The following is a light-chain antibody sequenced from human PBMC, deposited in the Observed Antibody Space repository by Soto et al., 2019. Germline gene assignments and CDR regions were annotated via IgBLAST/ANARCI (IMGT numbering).Light chain of an antibody. CDR1: QSVSSS. Sequence: EIVLTQSPGTLSLSPGERATLSCRASQSVSSSLAWYQQKPGQPPRLLIYDASNRASGIPARFSGSGSGTDFTLTISSLEPEDLAIYYCQQRKKWPPITFGQGTRLEIK. CDR2: DAS. CDR3: QQRKKWPPIT. J-gene: IGKJ5*01. V-gene: IGKV3-11*01.